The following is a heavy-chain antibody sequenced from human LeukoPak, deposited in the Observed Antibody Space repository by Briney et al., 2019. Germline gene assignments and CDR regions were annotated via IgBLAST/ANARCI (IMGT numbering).Heavy chain of an antibody. Sequence: GGSLRLSCAASGFTFSSFSMNWVRQAPGKGLEWVSSISSSSSYIYYADSVKGRFTISRDNAKNTLYLQMNSLRAEDTAVYYCAKDTTGVGATWDYWGQGTLVTVSS. V-gene: IGHV3-21*04. D-gene: IGHD1-26*01. CDR1: GFTFSSFS. CDR2: ISSSSSYI. CDR3: AKDTTGVGATWDY. J-gene: IGHJ4*02.